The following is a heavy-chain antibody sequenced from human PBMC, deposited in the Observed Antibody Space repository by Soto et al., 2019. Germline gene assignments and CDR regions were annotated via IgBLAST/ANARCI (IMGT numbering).Heavy chain of an antibody. CDR3: ARHRGYYDILTGYYMELNFDY. CDR1: GGSISSSSYY. J-gene: IGHJ4*02. D-gene: IGHD3-9*01. CDR2: IYYSGTT. Sequence: SETLSLTCTVSGGSISSSSYYWGWIRQPPGKGLEWIGSIYYSGTTYYNPSLKSRVTISVDTSKNQFSLKLSSVTAADTAVYYCARHRGYYDILTGYYMELNFDYWGQGTMVT. V-gene: IGHV4-39*01.